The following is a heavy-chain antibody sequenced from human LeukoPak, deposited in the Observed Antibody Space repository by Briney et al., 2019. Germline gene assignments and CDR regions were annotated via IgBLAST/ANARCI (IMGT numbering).Heavy chain of an antibody. CDR1: GGSISSGRYY. CDR3: ARTGYDSSGYYYYFDY. J-gene: IGHJ4*02. D-gene: IGHD3-22*01. CDR2: IYTSGST. V-gene: IGHV4-61*02. Sequence: PSETLSLTCTVSGGSISSGRYYWSWIRQPAGKGLEGIGRIYTSGSTNYNPSLKSRVTISVDTSKNQFSLKLSSVTAADTAVYYCARTGYDSSGYYYYFDYWGQGTLVTVSS.